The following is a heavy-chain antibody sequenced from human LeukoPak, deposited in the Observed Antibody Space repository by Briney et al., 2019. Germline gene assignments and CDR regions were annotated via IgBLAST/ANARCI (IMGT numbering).Heavy chain of an antibody. J-gene: IGHJ4*02. V-gene: IGHV4-34*01. Sequence: SETLSLTCAVYGGSFSGYYWSWIRQPPGKGLEWIGEINHSGSTNYNPSLKSRVTISVDTSKNQFSLKLNSVTAADTAVYYCARGFDFWSGSPFDYWGQGTLVTVSS. CDR2: INHSGST. CDR1: GGSFSGYY. D-gene: IGHD3-3*01. CDR3: ARGFDFWSGSPFDY.